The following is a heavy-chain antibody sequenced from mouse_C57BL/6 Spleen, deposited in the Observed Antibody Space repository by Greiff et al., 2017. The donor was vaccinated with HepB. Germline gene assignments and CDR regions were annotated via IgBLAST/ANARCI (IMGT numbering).Heavy chain of an antibody. J-gene: IGHJ2*01. CDR2: ISGGGGNT. CDR3: ARGSYGNYFDY. D-gene: IGHD2-1*01. CDR1: GFTFSSYT. V-gene: IGHV5-9*01. Sequence: EVHLVESGGGLVKPGGSLKLSCAASGFTFSSYTMSWVRQTPEKRLEWVATISGGGGNTYYPDSVKGRFTISRDNAKNTLYLQMSSLRSEDTALYYCARGSYGNYFDYWGQGTTLTVSS.